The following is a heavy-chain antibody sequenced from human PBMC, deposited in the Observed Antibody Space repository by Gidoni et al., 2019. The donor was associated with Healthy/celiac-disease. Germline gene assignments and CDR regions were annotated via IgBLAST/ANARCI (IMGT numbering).Heavy chain of an antibody. CDR2: INPNSGGT. D-gene: IGHD3-10*01. CDR3: ARDGGFGYYYYGMDV. Sequence: QVQLVQSGAEVKKPGASVKVSCKASGYTLTGYYMHWVRQAPGQGLEWMGWINPNSGGTNYAQKFQGRVTMTRDTSISTAYMELSRLRSDDTAVYYCARDGGFGYYYYGMDVWGQGTTVTVSS. CDR1: GYTLTGYY. V-gene: IGHV1-2*02. J-gene: IGHJ6*02.